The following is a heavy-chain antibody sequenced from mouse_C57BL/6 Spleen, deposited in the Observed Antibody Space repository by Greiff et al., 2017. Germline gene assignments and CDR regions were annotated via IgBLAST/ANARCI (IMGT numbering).Heavy chain of an antibody. CDR2: ISSGGSYT. V-gene: IGHV5-6*01. CDR1: GFTFSSYG. J-gene: IGHJ1*03. Sequence: EVQGVESGGDLVKPGGSLKLSCAASGFTFSSYGMSWVRQTPDKRLEWVATISSGGSYTYYPDSVKGRFTISKDNAKNTLFRQMSSLKSEDTAMYYCARRSFYDYDVGYFDVWGTGTTGTVSS. CDR3: ARRSFYDYDVGYFDV. D-gene: IGHD2-4*01.